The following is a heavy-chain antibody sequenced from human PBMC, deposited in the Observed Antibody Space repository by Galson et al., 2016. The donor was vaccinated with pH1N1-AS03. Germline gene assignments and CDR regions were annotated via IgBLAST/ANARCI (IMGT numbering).Heavy chain of an antibody. CDR3: ARATAVGPPYFDY. Sequence: TLSLTCTVSSGSISSYSWNWTRQPPGKGLEWIGSIYSIGGTNYNPSLESRITISVETSKNQFSLKLRSVTAADTAVYYCARATAVGPPYFDYWGQGTVATVSS. J-gene: IGHJ4*02. D-gene: IGHD6-13*01. V-gene: IGHV4-59*01. CDR2: IYSIGGT. CDR1: SGSISSYS.